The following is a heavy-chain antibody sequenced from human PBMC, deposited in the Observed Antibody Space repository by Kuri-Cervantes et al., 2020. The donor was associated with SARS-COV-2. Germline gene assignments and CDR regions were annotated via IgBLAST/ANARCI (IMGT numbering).Heavy chain of an antibody. J-gene: IGHJ4*02. D-gene: IGHD1-20*01. CDR2: VRGKANNYAT. V-gene: IGHV3-73*01. CDR1: GFLFSASA. CDR3: ARDRYNWNINY. Sequence: GESLKISCEVSGFLFSASAIHWVRQASGKGLEWVGRVRGKANNYATAYAASVKGRFTISRDNAKNSLYLQMNSLRAEDTAVYYCARDRYNWNINYWGQGTLVTVSS.